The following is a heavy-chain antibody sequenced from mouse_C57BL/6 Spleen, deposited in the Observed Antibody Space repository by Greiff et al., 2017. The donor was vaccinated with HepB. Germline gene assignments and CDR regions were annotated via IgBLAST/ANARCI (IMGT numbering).Heavy chain of an antibody. Sequence: QVQLQQSGAELARPGASVKLSCKASGYTFTSYGISWVKQRTGQGLEWIGEIYPRSGNTYYNEKFKGKATLTADKSSSTAYMELRSLTSEDSAVYFCARSVITTVVATEDYWGQGTTLTVSS. CDR2: IYPRSGNT. V-gene: IGHV1-81*01. CDR1: GYTFTSYG. J-gene: IGHJ2*01. CDR3: ARSVITTVVATEDY. D-gene: IGHD1-1*01.